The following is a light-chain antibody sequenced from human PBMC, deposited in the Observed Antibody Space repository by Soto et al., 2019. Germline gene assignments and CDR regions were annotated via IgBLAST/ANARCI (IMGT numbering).Light chain of an antibody. J-gene: IGLJ1*01. CDR1: SSNIGTYT. V-gene: IGLV1-44*01. Sequence: QSVLTQPPSASGTPGQRVTISCSGSSSNIGTYTVNWYQQFPGTAPKLLIYNNDQRPSGVPDRFSGFKYGTAASLAISGLQSEDEAEYYCAAWDDSRSGLYVFGTAPKLTVL. CDR3: AAWDDSRSGLYV. CDR2: NND.